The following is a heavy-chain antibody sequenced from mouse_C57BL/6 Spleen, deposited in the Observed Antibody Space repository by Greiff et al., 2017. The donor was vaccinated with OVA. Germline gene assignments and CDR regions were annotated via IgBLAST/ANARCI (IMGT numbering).Heavy chain of an antibody. V-gene: IGHV1-15*01. J-gene: IGHJ3*01. D-gene: IGHD2-4*01. CDR1: GYTFTDYE. Sequence: QVQLQQSGAELVRPGASVTLSCKASGYTFTDYEMHWVKQTPVHGLEWIGAIDPETGGTAYNQKFKGKAILTADKSSSTAYMELRSLTSEDSAVYYCTREGFGDYDYSWFAYWGQGTLVTVSA. CDR2: IDPETGGT. CDR3: TREGFGDYDYSWFAY.